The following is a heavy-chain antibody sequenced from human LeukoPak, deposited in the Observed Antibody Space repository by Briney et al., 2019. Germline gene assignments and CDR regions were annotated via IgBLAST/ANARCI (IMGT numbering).Heavy chain of an antibody. Sequence: KPSETLSLTCTVSGGSISGYYWSWIRQPPGKGLEWIGYIYSSGSTNYNPSLKSRVTISIDTSKNQFSLELSSVTAADTAVYYCAREGTTVTHFDYWGQGTLVTVSS. CDR2: IYSSGST. CDR1: GGSISGYY. V-gene: IGHV4-59*01. J-gene: IGHJ4*02. D-gene: IGHD4-11*01. CDR3: AREGTTVTHFDY.